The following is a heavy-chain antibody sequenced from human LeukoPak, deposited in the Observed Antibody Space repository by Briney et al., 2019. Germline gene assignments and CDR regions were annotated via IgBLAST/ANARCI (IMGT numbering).Heavy chain of an antibody. J-gene: IGHJ5*02. V-gene: IGHV4-59*05. D-gene: IGHD4-17*01. CDR2: IYYSGST. CDR1: GDSITSYY. Sequence: PSETLSLTCSVSGDSITSYYWSWIRQPPGKGLEWIGSIYYSGSTYYNPSLKSRVTISVDTSKNQFSLKLSSVTAADTAVYYCARHDYGDYVWGNWFDPWGQGTLVTVSS. CDR3: ARHDYGDYVWGNWFDP.